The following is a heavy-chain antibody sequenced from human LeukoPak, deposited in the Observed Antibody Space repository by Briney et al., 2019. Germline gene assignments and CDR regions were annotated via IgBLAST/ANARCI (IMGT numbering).Heavy chain of an antibody. CDR2: ISYSGST. Sequence: SETLSLTCNVSGGSISSSYYWSWIRQPPGKGLEWIGYISYSGSTNYNPSLKSRVTISVDTSKNQFSLKLSSVTAADTAVYYCARGADCSSTSCYRAYFDYWGQGTLVTVSS. CDR1: GGSISSSYY. CDR3: ARGADCSSTSCYRAYFDY. J-gene: IGHJ4*02. D-gene: IGHD2-2*01. V-gene: IGHV4-59*12.